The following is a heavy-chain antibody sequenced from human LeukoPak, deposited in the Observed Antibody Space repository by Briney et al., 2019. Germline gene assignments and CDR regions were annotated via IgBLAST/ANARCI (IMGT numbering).Heavy chain of an antibody. D-gene: IGHD2/OR15-2a*01. J-gene: IGHJ3*02. CDR1: GRSFSGYS. CDR3: AYFQNDAFDI. Sequence: SETLSLTCAVHGRSFSGYSWSWIRQPPGKGLEWIGEINHSGSTNYNPSLKSRVTMSVDTSKKQFSLNLSSVTAADTAVYYCAYFQNDAFDIWGQGTMVTVSS. V-gene: IGHV4-34*01. CDR2: INHSGST.